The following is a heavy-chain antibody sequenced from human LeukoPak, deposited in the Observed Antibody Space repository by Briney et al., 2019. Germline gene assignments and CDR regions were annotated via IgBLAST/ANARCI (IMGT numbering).Heavy chain of an antibody. CDR1: GCTFTGYY. Sequence: ASVKVSCKASGCTFTGYYMHWVRQAPGQGLEWMGWINPNSGGTNYAQKFQGRVTMTRDTSISTAYMELSRLRSDDTAVYYCATPSIAATDDSLYYYYMDVWGKGTTVTVSS. J-gene: IGHJ6*03. D-gene: IGHD6-6*01. CDR3: ATPSIAATDDSLYYYYMDV. V-gene: IGHV1-2*02. CDR2: INPNSGGT.